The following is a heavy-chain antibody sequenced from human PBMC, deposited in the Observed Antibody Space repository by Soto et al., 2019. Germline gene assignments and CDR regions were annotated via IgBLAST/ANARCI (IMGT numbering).Heavy chain of an antibody. CDR1: GFTFRSYV. Sequence: QVQLVESGGGVVQPGTSLRVSCVGSGFTFRSYVIHWVRQAPGKGLEWVALTSYDGSDKYYGDSVRGRFTISRDNSRNTVDLQMDNLRLEDTALYDCARWGTTGGLDVWGQGTLVSV. J-gene: IGHJ1*01. V-gene: IGHV3-30*19. CDR2: TSYDGSDK. D-gene: IGHD3-16*01. CDR3: ARWGTTGGLDV.